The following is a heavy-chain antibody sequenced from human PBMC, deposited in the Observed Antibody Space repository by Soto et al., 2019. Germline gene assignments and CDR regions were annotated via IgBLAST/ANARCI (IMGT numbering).Heavy chain of an antibody. CDR3: AKDWELDYYFDY. CDR2: ISAYNGNT. CDR1: GYTFTNYG. J-gene: IGHJ4*02. Sequence: GASVKVSCKASGYTFTNYGITWVRQAPGQGLEWMGWISAYNGNTHYTQRLQGRVTMTTDTSTSTAYMELRGLRSDDTAVYYCAKDWELDYYFDYWGQGTLVTVSS. V-gene: IGHV1-18*01. D-gene: IGHD1-1*01.